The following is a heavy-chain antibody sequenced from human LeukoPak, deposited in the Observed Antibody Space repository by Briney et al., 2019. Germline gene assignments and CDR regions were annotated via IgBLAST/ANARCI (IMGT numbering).Heavy chain of an antibody. CDR1: GFTFSSYA. Sequence: GGSLRLSCAASGFTFSSYAMSWVRQAPGKGLEWVSAISGSGGSTYYADSVKGRFTISRDNSENTLYLQMNSLRAEDTAVYYCAAKYYYDSSGHHDAFDIWGQGTMVTVSS. V-gene: IGHV3-23*01. D-gene: IGHD3-22*01. J-gene: IGHJ3*02. CDR3: AAKYYYDSSGHHDAFDI. CDR2: ISGSGGST.